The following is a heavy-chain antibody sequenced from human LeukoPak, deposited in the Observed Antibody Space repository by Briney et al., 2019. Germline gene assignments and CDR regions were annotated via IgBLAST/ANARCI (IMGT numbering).Heavy chain of an antibody. CDR3: AMGYSGYVNDY. V-gene: IGHV3-7*01. CDR1: AFTFSDFW. CDR2: IKQAGNEK. D-gene: IGHD5-12*01. Sequence: GGSLRLSCEASAFTFSDFWISWVRQTPGKGLEWVANIKQAGNEKHYVDSVKGRFTISRDNAKNSLYLQMNSLRAEDTAVYYCAMGYSGYVNDYWGQGTLVTVSS. J-gene: IGHJ4*02.